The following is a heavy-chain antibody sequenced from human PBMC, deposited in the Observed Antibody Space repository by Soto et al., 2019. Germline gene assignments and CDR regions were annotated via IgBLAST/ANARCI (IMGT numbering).Heavy chain of an antibody. CDR1: GFTFSSYA. Sequence: GGSLRLSCAASGFTFSSYAMSWLRQAPGKGLEWVSAISGSGGSTYYADSVKGRFTISRDNSKKTLYLQMNSLRAEDTAVYYCAKDGGWAYDILTGYYYSGMDVWGQGTTVTVSS. V-gene: IGHV3-23*01. CDR2: ISGSGGST. J-gene: IGHJ6*02. CDR3: AKDGGWAYDILTGYYYSGMDV. D-gene: IGHD3-9*01.